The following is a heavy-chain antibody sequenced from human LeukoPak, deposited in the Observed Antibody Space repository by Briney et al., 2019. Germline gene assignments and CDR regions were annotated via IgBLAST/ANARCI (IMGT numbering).Heavy chain of an antibody. CDR2: IYWDDDK. D-gene: IGHD3-3*01. V-gene: IGHV2-5*02. CDR1: GFSLSTSGVG. CDR3: AHSISIFGVVIIVNWFDP. Sequence: SGPTLVNPTQTLTLTFTFSGFSLSTSGVGVGWIRQPPGKALEWLALIYWDDDKRYSPSLKSRLTITKDTSKNQVVLTMTNMDPVDTATYYCAHSISIFGVVIIVNWFDPWGQGTLVTVSS. J-gene: IGHJ5*02.